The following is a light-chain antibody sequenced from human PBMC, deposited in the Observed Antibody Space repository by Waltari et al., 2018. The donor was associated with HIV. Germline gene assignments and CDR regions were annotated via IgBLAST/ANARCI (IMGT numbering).Light chain of an antibody. J-gene: IGLJ2*01. CDR2: EDV. V-gene: IGLV3-1*01. Sequence: SYELTQPPSVSVSTGQTAIITCSGDKLGDKYASWYQQRPGQSPVLVIDEDVKRPSGIPERFSGSNSGNTATLTISGTQAMDESDYYCQAWDSHNVIFGGGTKLTVL. CDR3: QAWDSHNVI. CDR1: KLGDKY.